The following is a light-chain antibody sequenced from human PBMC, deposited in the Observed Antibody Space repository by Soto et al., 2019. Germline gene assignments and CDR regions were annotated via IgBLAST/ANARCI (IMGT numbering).Light chain of an antibody. J-gene: IGKJ5*01. V-gene: IGKV3-20*01. CDR2: GAS. CDR1: QSVNSSY. CDR3: QQYGSAMST. Sequence: EIVFTQSPSTLSLSPGERATVSCRASQSVNSSYLAWYQQKPGQAPRLLIYGASSRATGIPDRFSGTGSGTDFTLTISRLEPEDFAVYYCQQYGSAMSTFGQGTRLEIK.